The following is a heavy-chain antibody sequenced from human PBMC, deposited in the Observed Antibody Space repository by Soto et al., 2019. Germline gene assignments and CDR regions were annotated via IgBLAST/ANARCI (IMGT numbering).Heavy chain of an antibody. Sequence: ASVKVSCKGFGYSFMKYGINWVRQAPGQGLEWVGWISPYSGYTHSAQKFHGRLTLTTDTAASTAYMELRILRSADTALYYCAREASVLIPPAHPSRFDSWGQGTLVTVSS. CDR3: AREASVLIPPAHPSRFDS. V-gene: IGHV1-18*01. J-gene: IGHJ4*02. D-gene: IGHD2-8*01. CDR1: GYSFMKYG. CDR2: ISPYSGYT.